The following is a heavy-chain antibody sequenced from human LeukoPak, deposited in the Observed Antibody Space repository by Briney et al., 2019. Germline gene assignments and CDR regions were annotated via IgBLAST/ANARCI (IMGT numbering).Heavy chain of an antibody. D-gene: IGHD3-10*01. CDR1: GGSISSSSYY. CDR2: IYYSGST. CDR3: ARVSGLWFGEYFDY. J-gene: IGHJ4*02. Sequence: SETLSLTCTVSGGSISSSSYYWGWIRQPPGKGLEWIGSIYYSGSTYYNPSLKSRVTISVDTSKNQFSLKLSSVTAADTAVYYCARVSGLWFGEYFDYWGQGTLVTVSS. V-gene: IGHV4-39*01.